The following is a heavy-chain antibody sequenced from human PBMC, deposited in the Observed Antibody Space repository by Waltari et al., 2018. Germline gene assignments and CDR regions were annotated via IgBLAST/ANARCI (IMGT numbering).Heavy chain of an antibody. CDR1: GYSISSGYY. V-gene: IGHV4-38-2*01. Sequence: QVQLQESGPGLVKPSETLSLTCAVSGYSISSGYYWGWIRQPPGKGLEWIGSIYHSGSTYYNPSLKVRFTISVDPSKNQFSLKLSSVTAADTAVYYCARRGGELGYFDYWGQGTLVTVSS. J-gene: IGHJ4*02. CDR3: ARRGGELGYFDY. CDR2: IYHSGST. D-gene: IGHD1-26*01.